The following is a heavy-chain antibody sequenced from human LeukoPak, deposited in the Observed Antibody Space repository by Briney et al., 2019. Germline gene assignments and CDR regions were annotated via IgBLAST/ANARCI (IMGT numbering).Heavy chain of an antibody. CDR1: GITFSSYG. CDR3: ARSDYGDYTDAFDI. D-gene: IGHD4-17*01. J-gene: IGHJ3*02. Sequence: GGSLRLSCAASGITFSSYGMSWVRQAPGKGLEWVSSISSTGGTTYYADSVKGRFTISRDNSKNTLYLQMNSLRAEDTAVYYCARSDYGDYTDAFDIWGQGTMVTVSS. V-gene: IGHV3-23*01. CDR2: ISSTGGTT.